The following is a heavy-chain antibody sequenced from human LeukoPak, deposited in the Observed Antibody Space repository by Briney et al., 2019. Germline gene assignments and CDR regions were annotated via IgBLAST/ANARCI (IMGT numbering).Heavy chain of an antibody. J-gene: IGHJ4*02. CDR2: ISAVNGNT. CDR3: GRGAYFYDRSGYQYFVY. V-gene: IGHV1-18*01. Sequence: ASVKVSCKAYGFTFTSYSFTWVRQAPGQGLEWMGWISAVNGNTSYAQNFQGRLTMTTDTSTTTAHMELRSLRSDDTAVYFCGRGAYFYDRSGYQYFVYWGQGTLVTVSS. CDR1: GFTFTSYS. D-gene: IGHD3-22*01.